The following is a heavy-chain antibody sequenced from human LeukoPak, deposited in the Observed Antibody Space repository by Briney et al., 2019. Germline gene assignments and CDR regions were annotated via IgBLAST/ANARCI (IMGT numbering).Heavy chain of an antibody. D-gene: IGHD2-15*01. CDR3: AKGGYTTWFDP. V-gene: IGHV3-23*01. J-gene: IGHJ5*02. CDR1: GFTFREYS. Sequence: GGSLRLSCAASGFTFREYSMSWVRQAPGKGLEWVSNIRANGGDTYYTDSVKGRFTISRDNSKNTLHLEMNSLRAEDTAVYYCAKGGYTTWFDPWGQGTLVTVSS. CDR2: IRANGGDT.